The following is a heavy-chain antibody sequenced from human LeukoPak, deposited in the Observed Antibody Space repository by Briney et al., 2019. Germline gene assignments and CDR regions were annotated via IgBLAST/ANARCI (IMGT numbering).Heavy chain of an antibody. CDR2: FDPEDGET. J-gene: IGHJ4*02. V-gene: IGHV1-24*01. D-gene: IGHD3-10*01. CDR1: GYTLTELS. CDR3: AVTYGSGSYYKLPDY. Sequence: ASVKVSCKVSGYTLTELSMHWVRQAPGQGLEWMGGFDPEDGETIYAQKFQGRVTMTEDTSTDTAYMELSSLRSEDTAVYYCAVTYGSGSYYKLPDYWGQGTLVTVSS.